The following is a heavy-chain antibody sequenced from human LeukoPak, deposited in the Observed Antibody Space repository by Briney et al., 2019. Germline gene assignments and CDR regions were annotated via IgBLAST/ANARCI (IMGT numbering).Heavy chain of an antibody. V-gene: IGHV3-7*03. J-gene: IGHJ5*02. D-gene: IGHD3-9*01. CDR3: ARDYTGYFP. Sequence: PGGSLRLSCAASGFTFSSSAMHWVRQAPGKGLEWVANIKTDGSEKYYVDSVKGRFTISRDNAKNSLYLQMNSLRAEDTAVYYCARDYTGYFPWGQGTLVIVSS. CDR2: IKTDGSEK. CDR1: GFTFSSSA.